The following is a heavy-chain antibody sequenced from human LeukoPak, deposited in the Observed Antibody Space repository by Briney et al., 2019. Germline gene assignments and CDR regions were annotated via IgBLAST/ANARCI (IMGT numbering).Heavy chain of an antibody. J-gene: IGHJ4*02. D-gene: IGHD6-19*01. V-gene: IGHV3-23*01. CDR1: GFTLSSYA. CDR2: ISGSGGST. Sequence: GGPLRLSCAASGFTLSSYAMSWVRQAPGKGLEWVSAISGSGGSTYYADSVKGRFTISRDNSKNTLYLQMNSLRAEDTAVYYCAKKAGTRRGVNYFDYWGQGTLVTVSS. CDR3: AKKAGTRRGVNYFDY.